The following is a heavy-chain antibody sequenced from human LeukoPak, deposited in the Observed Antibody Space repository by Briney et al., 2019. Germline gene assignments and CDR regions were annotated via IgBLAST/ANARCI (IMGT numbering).Heavy chain of an antibody. Sequence: PGGSLRLSCAASGFTFSSYWMTWVRQAPGKGLEWVANINKDGSVKYYVDSVKGRFTISRDNAKNSLYLQMNSLRAEDTALYYCAKDMGPNIVVVTTNYYYYGMDVWGQGTTVTVSS. CDR3: AKDMGPNIVVVTTNYYYYGMDV. CDR1: GFTFSSYW. CDR2: INKDGSVK. V-gene: IGHV3-7*03. D-gene: IGHD2-21*02. J-gene: IGHJ6*02.